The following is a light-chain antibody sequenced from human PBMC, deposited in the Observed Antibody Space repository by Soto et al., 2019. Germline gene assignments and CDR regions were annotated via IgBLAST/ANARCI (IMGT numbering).Light chain of an antibody. J-gene: IGLJ1*01. CDR1: SSDVGGYNY. CDR3: SSYTSSSTPYV. CDR2: EVS. V-gene: IGLV2-14*01. Sequence: QSVLTQPASVSGSPGQSITISCTGTSSDVGGYNYVSWYQQHPGKAPKLMIYEVSNRPSGVSNRFSGSKSGNTASLTISGIQAEEEADYYCSSYTSSSTPYVFGTGTKVTV.